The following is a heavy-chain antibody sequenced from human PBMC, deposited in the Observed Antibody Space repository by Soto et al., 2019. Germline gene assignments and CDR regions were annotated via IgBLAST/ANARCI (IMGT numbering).Heavy chain of an antibody. D-gene: IGHD6-19*01. CDR1: GGTFSSYA. V-gene: IGHV1-69*01. J-gene: IGHJ3*02. CDR2: IIPIFGTD. CDR3: AREEGSSGHDAIDI. Sequence: QVQLVQSGAEVTKPGSSVKVSCKASGGTFSSYAISWVRQAPGQGLERMGGIIPIFGTDNYAQKFQGRVTITADESTSTAYMELSSLRSEDTAVYYCAREEGSSGHDAIDIWGQGTMVTVSS.